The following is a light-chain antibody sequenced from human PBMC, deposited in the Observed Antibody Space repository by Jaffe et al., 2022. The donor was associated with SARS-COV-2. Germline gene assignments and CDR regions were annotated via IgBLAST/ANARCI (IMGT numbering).Light chain of an antibody. CDR3: QQYDNLPRT. Sequence: DIQMTQSPSSLSASVGDRVTITCQASQDISKYLNWYQQKPGKAPKLLIYEASNLETGVPSRFSGSGSGTDFTFTISSLQPEDIATYYCQQYDNLPRTFGQGTKVEIK. CDR2: EAS. J-gene: IGKJ1*01. V-gene: IGKV1-33*01. CDR1: QDISKY.